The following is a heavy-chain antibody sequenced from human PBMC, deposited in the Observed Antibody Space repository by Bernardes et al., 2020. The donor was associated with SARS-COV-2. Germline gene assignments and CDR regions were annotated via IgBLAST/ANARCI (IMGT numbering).Heavy chain of an antibody. CDR1: GFTFSSYS. Sequence: GGSLRLSCSASGFTFSSYSMHWVRQAPGKGLEWVSTISGTSVGTYYADSVKGRFTISRDNSRTTLYLQMNSLRAEDTAVYYCAKGHSRYYYGMDVWGQGTTVTVSS. CDR3: AKGHSRYYYGMDV. D-gene: IGHD3-16*02. V-gene: IGHV3-23*01. J-gene: IGHJ6*02. CDR2: ISGTSVGT.